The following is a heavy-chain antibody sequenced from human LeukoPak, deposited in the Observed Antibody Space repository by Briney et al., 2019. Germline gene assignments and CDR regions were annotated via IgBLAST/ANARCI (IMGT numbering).Heavy chain of an antibody. D-gene: IGHD3-22*01. V-gene: IGHV4-59*01. Sequence: PSETLSLTCTVSGGSISTDYWSWIRQPPGKGLEWIGYVYYGGSTNYNPSLKSRVSISVDTSKNQFSLTLTSVTAADTAFYYCARESMINAFDIWGQGTMVTVSS. CDR3: ARESMINAFDI. J-gene: IGHJ3*02. CDR1: GGSISTDY. CDR2: VYYGGST.